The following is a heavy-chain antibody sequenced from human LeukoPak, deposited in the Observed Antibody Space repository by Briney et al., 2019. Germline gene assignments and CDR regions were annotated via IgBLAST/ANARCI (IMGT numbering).Heavy chain of an antibody. Sequence: GGTLRLSCAASGFTFSSWGMNWVRQAPGKGLEWVSAISGSGGSTYYADSVKGRFTISRDNSKNTLYLQMNSLRAEDTAVYYCAKSPGLGGSYYFAYWGQGTLVTVSS. D-gene: IGHD1-26*01. J-gene: IGHJ4*02. CDR3: AKSPGLGGSYYFAY. CDR2: ISGSGGST. V-gene: IGHV3-23*01. CDR1: GFTFSSWG.